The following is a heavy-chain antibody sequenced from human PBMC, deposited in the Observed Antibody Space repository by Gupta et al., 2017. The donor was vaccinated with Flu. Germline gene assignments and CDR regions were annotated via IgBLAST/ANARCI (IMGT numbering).Heavy chain of an antibody. Sequence: QVQLRESGLGPVKPSQTLSLTCAVSGGSIDSGPYYWSWIRQPAGKGLEWIGRIYTSGRTNYNPSLKSRVIMSVDTSKNQFSLKLSSVTAADTAVYYCARLKGMSGGGTFGGWFDPWGQGTLVTVSS. CDR2: IYTSGRT. CDR3: ARLKGMSGGGTFGGWFDP. J-gene: IGHJ5*02. V-gene: IGHV4-61*02. D-gene: IGHD3-10*01. CDR1: GGSIDSGPYY.